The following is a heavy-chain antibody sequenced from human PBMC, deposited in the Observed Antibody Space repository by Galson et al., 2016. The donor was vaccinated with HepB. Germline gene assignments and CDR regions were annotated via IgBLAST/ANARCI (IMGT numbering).Heavy chain of an antibody. CDR3: AASPPEYPPFEIDY. J-gene: IGHJ4*02. Sequence: SETLSLTCTVSGGSISSSSSYYWGWIRQPPGKGLEWIGSIYYSGSTYYNPSLKSRVTIFVDTSKNQFSLKLSSVTAADTGVYYCAASPPEYPPFEIDYWGQGTLATVSS. V-gene: IGHV4-39*01. CDR1: GGSISSSSSYY. CDR2: IYYSGST. D-gene: IGHD1-14*01.